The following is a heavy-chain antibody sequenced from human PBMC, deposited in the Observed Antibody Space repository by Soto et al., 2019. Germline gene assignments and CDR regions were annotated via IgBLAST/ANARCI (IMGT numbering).Heavy chain of an antibody. Sequence: SATLSFTCTVSGGSISSGDYYWSWIRQPPGKGLEWIGYIYYSGSTYYNPSLKSRVTISVDTSKNQFSLKLSSVTAADTAVYYCDRAHSGFEGYYGMDVWGQGTTVTVSS. CDR1: GGSISSGDYY. D-gene: IGHD5-12*01. V-gene: IGHV4-30-4*01. J-gene: IGHJ6*02. CDR2: IYYSGST. CDR3: DRAHSGFEGYYGMDV.